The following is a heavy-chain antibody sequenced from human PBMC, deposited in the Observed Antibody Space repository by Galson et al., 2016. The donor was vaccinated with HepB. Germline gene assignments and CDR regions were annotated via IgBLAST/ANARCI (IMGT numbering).Heavy chain of an antibody. V-gene: IGHV4-34*08. J-gene: IGHJ2*01. D-gene: IGHD5-18*01. CDR1: GGTFSNYY. CDR2: INHTGET. CDR3: GGRRAAKHFWYFDL. Sequence: SETLSLTCGVNGGTFSNYYWSWFRQPPGGGLEWIGEINHTGETNVNPSLKSRVIVSVDTSKNQFSLNLVSVTAAETAVYYCGGRRAAKHFWYFDLWGRATQVTVSS.